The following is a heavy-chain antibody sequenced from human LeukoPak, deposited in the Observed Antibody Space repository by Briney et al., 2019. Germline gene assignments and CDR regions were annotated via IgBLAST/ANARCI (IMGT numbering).Heavy chain of an antibody. D-gene: IGHD4-17*01. J-gene: IGHJ3*02. CDR3: AREVTNDAFDI. CDR1: GFAFSTYG. V-gene: IGHV3-33*01. CDR2: IWYDGSNK. Sequence: GGSLRLSCAASGFAFSTYGMHWVRQAPGKGLEWVAFIWYDGSNKYYADSVKGRFTISRDNSKNTLFLQMSSLRAEDTAVYYCAREVTNDAFDIWGQGTKVTVSS.